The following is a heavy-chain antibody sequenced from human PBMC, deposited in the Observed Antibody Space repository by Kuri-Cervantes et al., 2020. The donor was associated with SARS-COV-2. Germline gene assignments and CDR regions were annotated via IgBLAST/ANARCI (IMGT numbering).Heavy chain of an antibody. J-gene: IGHJ3*02. Sequence: GESLKISCAASGFTFSSYSMNWVRQATGKGLEWVSAIGTAGDPYYPGSVKGRFTISRENAKNSLYLQMNSLRAGDTAVYYCARERTFLGAFDIWGQGTMVTVSS. CDR1: GFTFSSYS. D-gene: IGHD3-16*01. CDR3: ARERTFLGAFDI. CDR2: IGTAGDP. V-gene: IGHV3-13*05.